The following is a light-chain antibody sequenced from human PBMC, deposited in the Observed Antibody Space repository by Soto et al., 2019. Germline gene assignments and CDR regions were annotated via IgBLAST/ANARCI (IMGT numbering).Light chain of an antibody. CDR2: CAS. J-gene: IGKJ2*01. CDR1: PRVSRSY. CDR3: QQYGISSYT. V-gene: IGKV3-20*01. Sequence: DIVLTQSPGTLSLSPGGRAPLSCRARPRVSRSYLARHQQKPCLAPRILIYCASSRATVIPDRFSGSGSGTDFTLPISRLEPEDFAEYYCQQYGISSYTFGQGTKLEIQ.